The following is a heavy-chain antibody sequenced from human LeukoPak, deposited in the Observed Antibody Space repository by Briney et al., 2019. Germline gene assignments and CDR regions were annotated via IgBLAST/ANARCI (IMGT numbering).Heavy chain of an antibody. CDR1: GFTFSSYN. J-gene: IGHJ3*02. CDR3: ARRSGSTSLAFDI. Sequence: GGSLRLSCAASGFTFSSYNMNWVRQAPGKGLEWVSYITSGSTSIYYADSVKGRFTISRGNAKNSLYLQMNSLRAEDTAVYYCARRSGSTSLAFDIWGRGTMVTVSS. D-gene: IGHD3-10*01. CDR2: ITSGSTSI. V-gene: IGHV3-48*01.